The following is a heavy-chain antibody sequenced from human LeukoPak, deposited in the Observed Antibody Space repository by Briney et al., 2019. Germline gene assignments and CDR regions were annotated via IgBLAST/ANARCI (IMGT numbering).Heavy chain of an antibody. CDR3: ARAQVAVANFDY. V-gene: IGHV1-18*01. J-gene: IGHJ4*02. D-gene: IGHD6-19*01. CDR2: ISGYSGKT. CDR1: GYTFSSYG. Sequence: GASVKVSCKASGYTFSSYGITWVRQAPGQGLEWMGWISGYSGKTNYAQKVQGRVTMTTDASTSTAYMEVRRLRSDDTAVYYCARAQVAVANFDYWGQGTLVTVSS.